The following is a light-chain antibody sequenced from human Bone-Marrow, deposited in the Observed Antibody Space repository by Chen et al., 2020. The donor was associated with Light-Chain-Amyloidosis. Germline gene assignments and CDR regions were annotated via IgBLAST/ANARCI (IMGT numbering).Light chain of an antibody. Sequence: DLQLTQSPSSLSASVGDRVTITCRASQDITNYLAWFQQRPGKAPKPLISAASSLQSGVPSRCSGSGSKTYFTLTISSLQPEDSATYDCQQYDSYPPTFGQGTKVEIK. CDR1: QDITNY. V-gene: IGKV1-16*01. J-gene: IGKJ1*01. CDR3: QQYDSYPPT. CDR2: AAS.